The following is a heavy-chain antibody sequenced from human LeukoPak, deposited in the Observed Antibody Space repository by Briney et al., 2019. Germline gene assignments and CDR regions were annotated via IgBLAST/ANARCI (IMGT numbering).Heavy chain of an antibody. CDR1: GLTFSNYG. D-gene: IGHD3-10*01. CDR2: INGGST. V-gene: IGHV3-23*01. CDR3: AKSVYGSGSY. Sequence: PGGSLRLSCAASGLTFSNYGVSWVRQAPGKGLEWVSSINGGSTYYADSVKGRFTISRDDFKNTLYLQMNSLRAEDTAIYYCAKSVYGSGSYWGQGTLVTVSS. J-gene: IGHJ4*02.